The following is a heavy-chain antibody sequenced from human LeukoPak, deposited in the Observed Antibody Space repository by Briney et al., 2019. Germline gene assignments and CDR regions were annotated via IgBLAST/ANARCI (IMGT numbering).Heavy chain of an antibody. CDR1: GGSFSGYS. J-gene: IGHJ4*02. CDR3: ARPRLLYESGPTLV. V-gene: IGHV4-34*01. CDR2: FSHSGFP. Sequence: ASETLSLTCAIYGGSFSGYSWTWIRQPPGKGLEWIGEFSHSGFPVYNPSLGGRVTISIDAYKNQFSLKLNSVTAADTAVYYCARPRLLYESGPTLVWGPGTLVTVSS. D-gene: IGHD3-10*01.